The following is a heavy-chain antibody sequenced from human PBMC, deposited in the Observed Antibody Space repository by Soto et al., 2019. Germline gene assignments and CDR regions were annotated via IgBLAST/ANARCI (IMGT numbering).Heavy chain of an antibody. V-gene: IGHV4-39*01. D-gene: IGHD4-17*01. CDR3: ARSYGDYSYGWFDP. Sequence: TLLTMSVTRSVWGDYMSRRGYYRGWIRQPPGKGLEWIGSIYYRGSAYYNPSLKSRVTISVDTSKNQFSLKLNSVTAADTAVYYCARSYGDYSYGWFDPWGHGILVTVSS. J-gene: IGHJ5*02. CDR1: GDYMSRRGYY. CDR2: IYYRGSA.